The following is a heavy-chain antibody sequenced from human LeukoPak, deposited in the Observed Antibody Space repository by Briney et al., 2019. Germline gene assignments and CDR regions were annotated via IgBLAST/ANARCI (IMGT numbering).Heavy chain of an antibody. Sequence: GGSLRLSCAASGFTFSSYAMSWVRQAPGKGLEWVSAISGSGGSTYYADSVKGRFTISRDNSKNTLYLQMNSLRAVDTAVYYCAKVSGHGDYVSATDYWGQGTLVTVSS. D-gene: IGHD4-17*01. CDR2: ISGSGGST. CDR3: AKVSGHGDYVSATDY. J-gene: IGHJ4*02. V-gene: IGHV3-23*01. CDR1: GFTFSSYA.